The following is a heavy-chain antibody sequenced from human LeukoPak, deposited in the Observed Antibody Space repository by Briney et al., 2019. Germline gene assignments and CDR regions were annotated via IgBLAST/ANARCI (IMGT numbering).Heavy chain of an antibody. CDR3: ARTGEIYCSSTSCYAVNDWFDP. CDR2: INHSGST. V-gene: IGHV4-34*01. D-gene: IGHD2-2*01. Sequence: PSETLSLACTVSGGSISSYCWSWIRQPPGKGLEWIGEINHSGSTNYNPSLKSRVTISVDTSKNQFSLKLTSVTAADTAVYYRARTGEIYCSSTSCYAVNDWFDPWGQGTLVTVSS. CDR1: GGSISSYC. J-gene: IGHJ5*02.